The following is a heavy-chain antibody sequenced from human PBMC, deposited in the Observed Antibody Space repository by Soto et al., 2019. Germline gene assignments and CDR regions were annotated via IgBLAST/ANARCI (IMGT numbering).Heavy chain of an antibody. V-gene: IGHV5-51*01. Sequence: GESLKISCKGSGYYFTNYWIGWVRQMPGKGLEWMGIIYPGDSDTTYSPSFQGQVTISADKSISTAYLHWSSLKASDSAMYYCARHGLTAYMVYYFDFWGQGTLVTVSS. CDR2: IYPGDSDT. CDR3: ARHGLTAYMVYYFDF. CDR1: GYYFTNYW. J-gene: IGHJ4*02. D-gene: IGHD3-16*01.